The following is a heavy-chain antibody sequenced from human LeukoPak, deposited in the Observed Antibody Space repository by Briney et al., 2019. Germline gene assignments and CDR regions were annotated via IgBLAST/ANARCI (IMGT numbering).Heavy chain of an antibody. CDR3: ARTYCSGGSCYSGIDY. CDR2: IHSADSNT. V-gene: IGHV5-51*01. J-gene: IGHJ4*02. CDR1: GYSFTNYW. Sequence: GESLKISCKDSGYSFTNYWIGWVRQMPGKGLEWMGIIHSADSNTKYSPSFQGQVTISADKSISTAYLQWSSLKASDTAMYYCARTYCSGGSCYSGIDYWGQGTLVTVSS. D-gene: IGHD2-15*01.